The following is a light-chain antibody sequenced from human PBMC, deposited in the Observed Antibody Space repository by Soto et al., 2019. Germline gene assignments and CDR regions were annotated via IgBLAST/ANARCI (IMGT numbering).Light chain of an antibody. CDR3: QQSYSTPLT. V-gene: IGKV1-39*01. J-gene: IGKJ4*01. CDR2: AAS. CDR1: QSISSY. Sequence: DIQITQSPSSLSASVGDRVTITCRASQSISSYLNWYQQKPGKAPKLLIYAASSLQSGVPSRFSGSGSGTDFTLTISSXQPEDFATYHCQQSYSTPLTFGGGTKVDIK.